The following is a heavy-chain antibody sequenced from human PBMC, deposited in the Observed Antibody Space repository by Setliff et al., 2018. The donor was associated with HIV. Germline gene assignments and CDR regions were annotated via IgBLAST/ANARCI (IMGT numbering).Heavy chain of an antibody. CDR1: GYTFTSYA. J-gene: IGHJ6*03. Sequence: ASVKVSCKASGYTFTSYAFNWVRQAPGQGLEWMGWISAHNGNTNYAQKFQGRVTITADESTSTAYMELSSLRSEDTAVYYCARIVRPSYYYYYYMDVWGRGTTVTVSS. CDR2: ISAHNGNT. V-gene: IGHV1-18*01. D-gene: IGHD3-10*02. CDR3: ARIVRPSYYYYYYMDV.